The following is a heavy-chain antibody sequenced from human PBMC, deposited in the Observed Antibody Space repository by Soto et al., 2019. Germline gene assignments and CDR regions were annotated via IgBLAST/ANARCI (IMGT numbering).Heavy chain of an antibody. CDR2: ISNNGDTA. V-gene: IGHV3-23*01. D-gene: IGHD3-16*02. CDR1: GFTFSSYA. J-gene: IGHJ4*02. CDR3: AKSRVFIGAIVTLLDS. Sequence: EVQLLESGGGLVQPGGSLTLSCATSGFTFSSYAMVWVRQAAEKALEWVASISNNGDTAYYADSVKGRFTISRGNSENPLYLQMNGLRADDTALYFCAKSRVFIGAIVTLLDSWGQGTQVTVSS.